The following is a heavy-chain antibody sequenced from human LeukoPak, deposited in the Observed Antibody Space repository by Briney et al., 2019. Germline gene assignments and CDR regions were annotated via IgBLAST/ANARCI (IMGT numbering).Heavy chain of an antibody. CDR3: ARVMGTMARGYYMDV. J-gene: IGHJ6*03. Sequence: SETLSLTCTVSGGSISSYYWSWIQQPAGKGLEWIGRIYTSGSTNYNPSLKSRVTMSVDTSKNQFSLKLSSVTAADTAVYYCARVMGTMARGYYMDVWGKGTTVTVSS. D-gene: IGHD3-10*01. V-gene: IGHV4-4*07. CDR2: IYTSGST. CDR1: GGSISSYY.